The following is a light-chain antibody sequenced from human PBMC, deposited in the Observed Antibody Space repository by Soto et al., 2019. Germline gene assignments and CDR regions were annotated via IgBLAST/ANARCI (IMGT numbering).Light chain of an antibody. Sequence: DIQMTQSPSTVSASVGDRVTITCRARQNIGDSLAWYQQKPGKGPKVLIYRASRLESGGPPRFSGSGAGTEVTLTISSLPTDDFGTYYCHQCHSYSLPFGQGPKVEIK. V-gene: IGKV1-5*03. J-gene: IGKJ1*01. CDR1: QNIGDS. CDR3: HQCHSYSLP. CDR2: RAS.